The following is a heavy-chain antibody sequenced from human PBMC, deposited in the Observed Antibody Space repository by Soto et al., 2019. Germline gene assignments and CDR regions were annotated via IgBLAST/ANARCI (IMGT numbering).Heavy chain of an antibody. CDR2: ISYDGSNK. D-gene: IGHD3-3*01. CDR1: GFTFSSYG. J-gene: IGHJ6*02. Sequence: QVQLVESGGGVVQPGRSLRLSCAASGFTFSSYGMHWVRQAPGKGLEWVAVISYDGSNKYYADSVKARFTISRDNSKNTLYLQMNSLRAEDTAVYYCAKEGSYYDFWSGYYNYYYYGMDVWGQGTTVTVSS. V-gene: IGHV3-30*18. CDR3: AKEGSYYDFWSGYYNYYYYGMDV.